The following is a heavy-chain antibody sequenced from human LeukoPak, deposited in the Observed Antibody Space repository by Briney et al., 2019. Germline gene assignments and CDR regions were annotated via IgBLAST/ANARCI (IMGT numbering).Heavy chain of an antibody. CDR2: IGNTET. J-gene: IGHJ4*02. CDR3: AKDWIQFNRVFDCFDS. CDR1: GFTVSSNY. V-gene: IGHV3-53*01. D-gene: IGHD5-18*01. Sequence: GGSLRLSCAASGFTVSSNYMSWVRQAPGKGLEWVSTIGNTETFYADSVTGRFTISRDNSKNTVNLQVNRLRVEDTAIYYCAKDWIQFNRVFDCFDSWGQGTLVTVSS.